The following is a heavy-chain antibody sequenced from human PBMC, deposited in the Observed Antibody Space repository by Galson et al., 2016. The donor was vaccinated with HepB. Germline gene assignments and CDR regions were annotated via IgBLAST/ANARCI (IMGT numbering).Heavy chain of an antibody. CDR2: IYSNGVT. CDR3: ARQGEMATIYY. V-gene: IGHV4-39*01. Sequence: ETLSLTCNVSGDSMTRSIHYWAWVRQTPEKGLEWIGSIYSNGVTSYNPSLKSRVALSIDTSRNQFSVQVTSVTAADTALYYCARQGEMATIYYWGQGTLVTVSS. CDR1: GDSMTRSIHY. J-gene: IGHJ4*02. D-gene: IGHD2/OR15-2a*01.